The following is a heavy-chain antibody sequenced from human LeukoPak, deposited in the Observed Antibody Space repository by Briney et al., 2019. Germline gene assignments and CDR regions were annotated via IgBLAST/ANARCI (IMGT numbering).Heavy chain of an antibody. Sequence: NPGGSLRLSCAASGFAFSSYSMNWVRQAPGKGLEWVSPITSSSYISSADSVKGRFTISRDNAKNSLYLQMNSLRVEDTAVYYCARGLYCNSISCYSGDYWGQGTLVTVSS. J-gene: IGHJ4*02. CDR2: ITSSSYI. CDR1: GFAFSSYS. V-gene: IGHV3-21*01. CDR3: ARGLYCNSISCYSGDY. D-gene: IGHD2-2*01.